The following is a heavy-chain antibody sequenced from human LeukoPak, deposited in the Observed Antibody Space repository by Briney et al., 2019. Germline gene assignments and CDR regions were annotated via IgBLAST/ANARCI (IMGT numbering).Heavy chain of an antibody. CDR2: ISGSGGST. J-gene: IGHJ4*02. Sequence: GGSLRLSCAASGFIVSDNYMSWVRQAPGKGLEWVSAISGSGGSTYYADSVKGRFTISRDNSKNTLYLQMNSLRAEDTAVYYCAKESRSSWLFFDYWGQGTLVTVSS. V-gene: IGHV3-23*01. CDR1: GFIVSDNY. CDR3: AKESRSSWLFFDY. D-gene: IGHD6-13*01.